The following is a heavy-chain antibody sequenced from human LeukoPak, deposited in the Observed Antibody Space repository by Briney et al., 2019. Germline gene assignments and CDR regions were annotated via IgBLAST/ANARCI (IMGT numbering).Heavy chain of an antibody. J-gene: IGHJ4*02. D-gene: IGHD2-21*01. CDR1: GYTLTELS. CDR2: FDPEDGET. V-gene: IGHV1-24*01. Sequence: ASVKVSCTVSGYTLTELSMHWVRQAPGKGLEWMGGFDPEDGETIYAQKFQGRATMTEDTSTNTAYMELSSLRSEDTAVYYCATDLSFLGFPGYWGQGTLVTVSS. CDR3: ATDLSFLGFPGY.